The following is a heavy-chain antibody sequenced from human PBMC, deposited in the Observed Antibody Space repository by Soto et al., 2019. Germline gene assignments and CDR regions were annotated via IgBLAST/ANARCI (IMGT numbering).Heavy chain of an antibody. V-gene: IGHV4-34*02. D-gene: IGHD3-3*01. Sequence: QVQLQQWGAGLLKPSETLSLSCAVSGGSLRGYTWSWIRQSPGQGLEWIGEINHGGSTDYNPSLNSRVIISVDTSKNQFSLKVNSVSGADSAVYFCARGGAKAFRSSNTYNFGYAMDVWGQGIAVTVSS. J-gene: IGHJ6*02. CDR1: GGSLRGYT. CDR3: ARGGAKAFRSSNTYNFGYAMDV. CDR2: INHGGST.